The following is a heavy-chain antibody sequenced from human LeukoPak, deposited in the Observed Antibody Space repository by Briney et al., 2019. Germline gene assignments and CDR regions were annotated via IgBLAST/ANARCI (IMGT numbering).Heavy chain of an antibody. CDR1: GGSFSGYY. D-gene: IGHD2-2*01. V-gene: IGHV4-34*01. J-gene: IGHJ4*02. CDR3: ASPCCSTSCYFEFDY. CDR2: INHSGST. Sequence: SETLSLTCAVYGGSFSGYYWSWIRQPPGKGLEWIGEINHSGSTNYNPSLKSRVTISVDTSKNQFSLKLSSVTAADTAVYYCASPCCSTSCYFEFDYWGRGTLVTVSS.